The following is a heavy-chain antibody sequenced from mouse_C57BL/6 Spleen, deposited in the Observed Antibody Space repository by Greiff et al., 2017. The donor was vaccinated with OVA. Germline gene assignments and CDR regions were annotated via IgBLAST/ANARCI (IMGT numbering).Heavy chain of an antibody. CDR1: GYAFTNYL. CDR3: ARGGGSSYPFDY. V-gene: IGHV1-54*01. J-gene: IGHJ2*01. D-gene: IGHD1-1*01. Sequence: QVQLKESGAELVRPGTSVKVSCKASGYAFTNYLVEWVKQRPGQGLEWIGGINPGGGGTNYNEKFKGRATLTADKSSSTAYMHLISLTSEDSAVYVCARGGGSSYPFDYWGQGTTLTVSS. CDR2: INPGGGGT.